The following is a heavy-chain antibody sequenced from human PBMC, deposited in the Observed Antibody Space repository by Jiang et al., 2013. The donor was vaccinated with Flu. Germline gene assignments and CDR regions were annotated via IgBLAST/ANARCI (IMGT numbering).Heavy chain of an antibody. J-gene: IGHJ3*02. Sequence: GSLRLSCAASGFTFSSYGMHWVRQAPGKGLEWVAFIRYDGSNKYYADSVKGRFTISRDNSKNTLYLQMNSLRAEDTAVYYCAKDWARYCSGGSCYPGAFDIWGQGTMVTVSS. CDR2: IRYDGSNK. CDR3: AKDWARYCSGGSCYPGAFDI. V-gene: IGHV3-30*02. CDR1: GFTFSSYG. D-gene: IGHD2-15*01.